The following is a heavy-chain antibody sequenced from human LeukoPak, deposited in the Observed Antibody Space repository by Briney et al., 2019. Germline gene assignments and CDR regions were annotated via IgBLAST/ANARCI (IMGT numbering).Heavy chain of an antibody. J-gene: IGHJ3*02. Sequence: PSGTLSLTCAVSGGSISSSNWWSWVRQPPGKGLEWIGEIYHSGSTNYNPSLKSRVTISVDTSKNHFSLKLTSVTAADTAVYYCARAPWAYGNYVHAFDIWGHGTMVTVSS. D-gene: IGHD4-11*01. CDR1: GGSISSSNW. V-gene: IGHV4-4*02. CDR2: IYHSGST. CDR3: ARAPWAYGNYVHAFDI.